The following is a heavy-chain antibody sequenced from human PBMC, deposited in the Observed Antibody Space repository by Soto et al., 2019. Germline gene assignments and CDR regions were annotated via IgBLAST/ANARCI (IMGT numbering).Heavy chain of an antibody. V-gene: IGHV4-39*01. CDR2: IYYSGST. CDR3: ARHYSITIVGVVLNASNWFEP. J-gene: IGHJ5*02. Sequence: SETLSLTCTVSGGSISSSSYYWGWIRQPPGKGLEWIGSIYYSGSTYYNPSLKSRVTISVDTSKNQFSLKLSSVTAADTAVYYCARHYSITIVGVVLNASNWFEPWGQGTRVNLSS. D-gene: IGHD3-3*01. CDR1: GGSISSSSYY.